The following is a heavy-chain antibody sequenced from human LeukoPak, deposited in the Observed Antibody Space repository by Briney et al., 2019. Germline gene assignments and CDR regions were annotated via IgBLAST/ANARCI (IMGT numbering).Heavy chain of an antibody. V-gene: IGHV3-53*01. CDR2: IYSGGST. D-gene: IGHD7-27*01. CDR1: GFTVSSNY. CDR3: TRDSWGSGGFDY. J-gene: IGHJ4*02. Sequence: PGGSLRLSCAASGFTVSSNYMSWVRQAPGKGLEWVSVIYSGGSTYYADSVKGRFTISRDNSKNTLYLQMNSLRAEDTAVYYCTRDSWGSGGFDYWGQGTLVIVSS.